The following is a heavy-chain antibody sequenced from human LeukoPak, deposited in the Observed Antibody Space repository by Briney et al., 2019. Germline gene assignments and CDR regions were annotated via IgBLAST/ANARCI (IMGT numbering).Heavy chain of an antibody. CDR1: GGSFSGYY. D-gene: IGHD3-22*01. CDR2: IYHSGST. CDR3: ARRDSSGYYFDY. J-gene: IGHJ4*02. V-gene: IGHV4-34*01. Sequence: PSETLSLTCAVYGGSFSGYYWSWIRQPPGKGLEWIGSIYHSGSTYYNPSLKSRVTISVDTSKNQFSLKLSSVTAADTAVYYCARRDSSGYYFDYWGQGTLVTVSS.